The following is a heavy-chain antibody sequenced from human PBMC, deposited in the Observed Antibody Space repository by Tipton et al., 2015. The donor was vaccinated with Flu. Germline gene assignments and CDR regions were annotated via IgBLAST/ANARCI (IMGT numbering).Heavy chain of an antibody. V-gene: IGHV4-61*09. Sequence: TLSLTCTVSGGSITSSTDYWSWIRQPAGKGLEWIGNVCQGGSTYYNPSLKSRVTISLARSKTQFSLRLTFVTAADTAVYFCARRDYSNYVSEPKNWFDSWGQGTLVTVSS. CDR3: ARRDYSNYVSEPKNWFDS. CDR1: GGSITSSTDY. D-gene: IGHD4-11*01. CDR2: VCQGGST. J-gene: IGHJ5*01.